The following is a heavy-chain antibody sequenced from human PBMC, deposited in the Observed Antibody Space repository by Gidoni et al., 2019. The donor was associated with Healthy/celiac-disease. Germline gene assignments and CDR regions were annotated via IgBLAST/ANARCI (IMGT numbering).Heavy chain of an antibody. CDR2: ISGSGGST. V-gene: IGHV3-23*01. CDR1: GFTFRGYA. D-gene: IGHD5-12*01. J-gene: IGHJ4*02. Sequence: EVQLLESGGGLVQPGGSLRLSFAASGFTFRGYAIRWVRQAPGKGLEWVSAISGSGGSTYYADSVKGRFTISRDNSKNTLYLQMNSLRAEDTAVYYCAKGNVGWLQLGYFDYWGQGTLVTVSS. CDR3: AKGNVGWLQLGYFDY.